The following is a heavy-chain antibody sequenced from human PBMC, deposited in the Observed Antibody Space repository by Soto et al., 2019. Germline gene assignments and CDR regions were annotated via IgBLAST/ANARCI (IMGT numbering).Heavy chain of an antibody. J-gene: IGHJ4*02. D-gene: IGHD7-27*01. CDR2: IYYSGST. CDR3: ARGWGSLFDY. V-gene: IGHV4-59*01. Sequence: TLSLTFTVSGGSISSYYWSWIRQPPVKGLEWIGYIYYSGSTNYNPSLKSRVTISVDTSKNQFSLKLSSVTAADTAVYYCARGWGSLFDYWGQGTLVTVSS. CDR1: GGSISSYY.